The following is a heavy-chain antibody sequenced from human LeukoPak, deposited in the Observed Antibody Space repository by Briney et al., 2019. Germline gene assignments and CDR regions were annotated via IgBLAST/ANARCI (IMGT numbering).Heavy chain of an antibody. CDR2: IYYSGST. V-gene: IGHV4-59*01. CDR1: GGSISSYY. D-gene: IGHD3-3*01. CDR3: ARGYYDFWSGSNWFDP. Sequence: SETLSLTCTVSGGSISSYYWSWIRQPPGKGLEWIGYIYYSGSTNYNPSLKSRVTISVDTSKNQFSLKLSSVTAADTAVYYCARGYYDFWSGSNWFDPWGQGTLVTVSS. J-gene: IGHJ5*02.